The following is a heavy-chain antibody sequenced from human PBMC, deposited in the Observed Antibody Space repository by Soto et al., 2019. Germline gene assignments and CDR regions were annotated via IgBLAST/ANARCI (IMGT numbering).Heavy chain of an antibody. J-gene: IGHJ4*02. CDR1: GGSMSGYY. V-gene: IGHV4-59*01. CDR2: MYSSGTT. Sequence: SLTSTVSGGSMSGYYWNWIRQSPGKGLEWIGYMYSSGTTSGTTRYNPSLKSRVSISMDTSKNHFSLSLTSVTAADTALYYCAREYCIAPSCQLDYWGQGSPVTFSS. D-gene: IGHD2-15*01. CDR3: AREYCIAPSCQLDY.